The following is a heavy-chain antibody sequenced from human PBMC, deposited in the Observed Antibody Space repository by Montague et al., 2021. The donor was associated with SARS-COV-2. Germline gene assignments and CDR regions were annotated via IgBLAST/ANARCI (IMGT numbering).Heavy chain of an antibody. J-gene: IGHJ3*02. CDR1: GGSISSGGYY. Sequence: TLSLTCTVSGGSISSGGYYWSWIRQHPGKGLEWIGYIYYSGSTYYXXXLKSRVTISVDTSKNQFSLKLSSVTAADTAVYYCARDGITMIVVVNAFDIWGQGTMVTVSS. CDR2: IYYSGST. V-gene: IGHV4-31*03. CDR3: ARDGITMIVVVNAFDI. D-gene: IGHD3-22*01.